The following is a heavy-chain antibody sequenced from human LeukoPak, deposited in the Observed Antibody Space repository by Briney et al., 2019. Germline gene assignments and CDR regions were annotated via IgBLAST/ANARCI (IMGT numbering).Heavy chain of an antibody. J-gene: IGHJ5*02. CDR3: ARDSSGWYYWFDP. D-gene: IGHD6-19*01. Sequence: ASVKVSCKASGYTFTGYYMHWVRQAPGQGLEWMGWINPNSGGTNYAQKSQGRVTMTRDTSISTAYMELSRLRSDDTAVYYCARDSSGWYYWFDPWGQGTLVTVSS. CDR1: GYTFTGYY. V-gene: IGHV1-2*02. CDR2: INPNSGGT.